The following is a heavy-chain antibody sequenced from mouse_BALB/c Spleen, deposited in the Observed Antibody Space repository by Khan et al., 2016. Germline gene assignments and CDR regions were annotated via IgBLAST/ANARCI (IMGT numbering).Heavy chain of an antibody. D-gene: IGHD4-1*01. V-gene: IGHV1-4*01. CDR3: ARTHGR. J-gene: IGHJ2*01. Sequence: QVQLKESGAELARPGASVKMSCKASGYTFTSYTMHWVKQRPGQGLEWIGYINHSSGYTKYNQKFKDKATLTADKSSSTAYMQLSSMTSEDSAVYYCARTHGRWGQGTTLTVSS. CDR1: GYTFTSYT. CDR2: INHSSGYT.